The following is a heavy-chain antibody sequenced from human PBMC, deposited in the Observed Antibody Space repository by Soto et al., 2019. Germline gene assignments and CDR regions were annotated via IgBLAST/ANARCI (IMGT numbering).Heavy chain of an antibody. J-gene: IGHJ4*02. CDR2: VFFNGIT. Sequence: SETLSLTCTVSGGSMRSTNYYWGWIRQPPGKGLEWIGNVFFNGITFYKPSLESRVSISVDTSKSQFSLRLNSVTAADAAVYYCVRQAGDYYFDQWGQGTLVTVSS. CDR1: GGSMRSTNYY. V-gene: IGHV4-39*01. D-gene: IGHD4-17*01. CDR3: VRQAGDYYFDQ.